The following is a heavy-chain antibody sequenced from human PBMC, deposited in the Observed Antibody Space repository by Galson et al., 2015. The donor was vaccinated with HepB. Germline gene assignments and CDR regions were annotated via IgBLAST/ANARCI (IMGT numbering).Heavy chain of an antibody. Sequence: SLRLSCAASGFTFSDYWLTWVRQAPGKGLEWVANIKQDGTEKYYVDSVKGRFTISRDNAKNSLYLQMNSLRAEDTAVYYCARGGWDPLSGWGQGTLVTVSS. CDR3: ARGGWDPLSG. CDR2: IKQDGTEK. J-gene: IGHJ4*02. D-gene: IGHD6-19*01. V-gene: IGHV3-7*03. CDR1: GFTFSDYW.